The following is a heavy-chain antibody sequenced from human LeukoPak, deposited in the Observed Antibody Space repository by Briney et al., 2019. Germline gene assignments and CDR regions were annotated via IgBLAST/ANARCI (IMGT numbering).Heavy chain of an antibody. Sequence: TSETLSLTCTVSGGSISSYYWSWIRRPPGKGLEWIGYIYYSGSTNYNPSLKSRVTISVDTSKNQFSLKLSSVTAADTAVYYCARAAGTFDPFDYWGQGTLVTVSS. J-gene: IGHJ4*02. D-gene: IGHD6-13*01. CDR3: ARAAGTFDPFDY. V-gene: IGHV4-59*01. CDR2: IYYSGST. CDR1: GGSISSYY.